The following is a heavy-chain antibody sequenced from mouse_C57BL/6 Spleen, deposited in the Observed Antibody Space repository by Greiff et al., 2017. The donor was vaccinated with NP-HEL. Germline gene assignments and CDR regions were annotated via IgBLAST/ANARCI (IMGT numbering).Heavy chain of an antibody. CDR1: GYTFTSYW. CDR3: ARSRNYDY. V-gene: IGHV1-61*01. J-gene: IGHJ2*01. Sequence: QVHVKQPGAELVRPGSSVKLSCKASGYTFTSYWMDWVKQRPGQGLEWIGNIYPSDSETHYNQKFKDKATLTVDKSSSTAYMQLSSLTSEDSAVYYCARSRNYDYWGQGTTLTVSS. D-gene: IGHD2-1*01. CDR2: IYPSDSET.